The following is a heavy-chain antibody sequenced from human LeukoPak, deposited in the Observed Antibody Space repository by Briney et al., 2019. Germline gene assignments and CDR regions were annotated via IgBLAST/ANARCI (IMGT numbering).Heavy chain of an antibody. V-gene: IGHV3-21*01. Sequence: PGGSLRLSCTASGFTFSTYTVSWVRQAPGKGLEWVSSITSSSSYIYYADSVKGRFTISRDNAKNSLYLQMNSLRAEDTAVYYYGSMVREGEDYWGQGTLVTVSS. CDR1: GFTFSTYT. D-gene: IGHD3-10*01. J-gene: IGHJ4*02. CDR3: GSMVREGEDY. CDR2: ITSSSSYI.